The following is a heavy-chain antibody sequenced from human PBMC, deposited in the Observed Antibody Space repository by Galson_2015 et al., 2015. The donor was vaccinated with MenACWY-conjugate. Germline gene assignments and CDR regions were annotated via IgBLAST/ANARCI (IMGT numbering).Heavy chain of an antibody. J-gene: IGHJ4*02. CDR1: GFTLSSHW. Sequence: SLRLSCAASGFTLSSHWIHWVRQAPGGGLVWVSRINEDGRSTSYAASVKGRFTISRDNAKNTLYLQMNNLRAEDTAVYYCGRGYISGSSRATYIDYWGQGALVTVSS. V-gene: IGHV3-74*01. D-gene: IGHD3-16*01. CDR2: INEDGRST. CDR3: GRGYISGSSRATYIDY.